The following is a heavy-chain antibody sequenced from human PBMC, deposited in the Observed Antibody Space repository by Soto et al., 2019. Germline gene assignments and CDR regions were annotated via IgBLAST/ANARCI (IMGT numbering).Heavy chain of an antibody. J-gene: IGHJ6*03. D-gene: IGHD7-27*01. Sequence: SETLSLTCTVSGGSISSYYWSWIRQPPGKGLEWIGYIYYSGSTNYNPSLKSRVTISVDTSKNQFSLKLSSVTAADTAVYYCARERPLTGPYYYYYMDVWGKGATVTVSS. CDR1: GGSISSYY. CDR2: IYYSGST. V-gene: IGHV4-59*01. CDR3: ARERPLTGPYYYYYMDV.